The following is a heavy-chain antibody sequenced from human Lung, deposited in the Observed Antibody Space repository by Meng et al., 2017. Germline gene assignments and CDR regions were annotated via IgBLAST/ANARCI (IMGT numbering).Heavy chain of an antibody. CDR1: GGSCSDYY. CDR2: INHSGST. J-gene: IGHJ4*02. D-gene: IGHD4-11*01. CDR3: ARGPTTMAHDFDY. Sequence: QVELQLWCAGLLKPSETLSLTCVVSGGSCSDYYWSWIRQPPGKGLEWIGEINHSGSTNYNPSLESRATISVDTSQNNLSLKLSSVTAADSAVYYCARGPTTMAHDFDYWGQGTLVTVSS. V-gene: IGHV4-34*01.